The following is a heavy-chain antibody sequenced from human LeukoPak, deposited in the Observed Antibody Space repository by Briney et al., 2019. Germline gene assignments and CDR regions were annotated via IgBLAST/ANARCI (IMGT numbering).Heavy chain of an antibody. CDR3: TRLLPSSHHFFDS. V-gene: IGHV3-53*01. CDR1: GFTFSDYY. J-gene: IGHJ4*02. CDR2: IYGGGDT. Sequence: GGSLRLSCAASGFTFSDYYMSWIRQAPGKGLEWVSVIYGGGDTYADSVRGRFTISRDNFENTLLLQMDSLRAEDTAVYYCTRLLPSSHHFFDSWGQGALVTVSS. D-gene: IGHD6-6*01.